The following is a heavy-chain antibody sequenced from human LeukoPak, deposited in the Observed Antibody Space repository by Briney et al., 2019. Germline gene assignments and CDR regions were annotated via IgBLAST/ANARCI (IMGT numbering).Heavy chain of an antibody. CDR2: IYHSGST. J-gene: IGHJ2*01. V-gene: IGHV4-30-2*01. Sequence: PSETLPLTCAVSGGSISSGGYSWSWIRQPPGKGLEWIGYIYHSGSTYYNPSLKSRVTISVDRSKNQFSLKLSSVTAADTAVYYCARDYGGNSNWYFDLWGRGTLVTVSS. CDR1: GGSISSGGYS. D-gene: IGHD4-23*01. CDR3: ARDYGGNSNWYFDL.